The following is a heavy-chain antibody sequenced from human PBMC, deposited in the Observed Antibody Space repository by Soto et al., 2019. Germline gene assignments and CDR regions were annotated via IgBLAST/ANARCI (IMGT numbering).Heavy chain of an antibody. Sequence: GGSLRLSCSASGFTFNIYAMHWVRQAPGKGLEYVSGISSDGDNTCYADSVKGRFIISRDNSKNTLYLQMSSLRVEDTVVYYCVKDSRPMIVVAHFDHWGQGTLVTVSS. J-gene: IGHJ4*02. D-gene: IGHD3-22*01. V-gene: IGHV3-64D*08. CDR1: GFTFNIYA. CDR2: ISSDGDNT. CDR3: VKDSRPMIVVAHFDH.